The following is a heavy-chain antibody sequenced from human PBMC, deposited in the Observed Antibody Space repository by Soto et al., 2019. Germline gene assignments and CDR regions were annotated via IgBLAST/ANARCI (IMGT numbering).Heavy chain of an antibody. D-gene: IGHD4-17*01. CDR2: ILGTGFHT. CDR3: VKDLTPDGVWDFDY. V-gene: IGHV3-23*01. CDR1: GFTFSTFT. Sequence: GGSLRLSCAASGFTFSTFTMNWVRQSPVKGLEWVSGILGTGFHTFYADSVKGRFTVSRDNSKNTLYLQMNSLRAEDTAIYYYVKDLTPDGVWDFDYWGQGALVTVSS. J-gene: IGHJ4*02.